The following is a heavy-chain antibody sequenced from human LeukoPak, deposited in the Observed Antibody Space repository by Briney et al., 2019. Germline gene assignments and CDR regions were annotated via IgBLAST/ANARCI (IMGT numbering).Heavy chain of an antibody. D-gene: IGHD4-11*01. CDR1: GGSISRGGSY. CDR2: IYDNGRS. CDR3: AGEGDSNWSFQY. V-gene: IGHV4-31*03. J-gene: IGHJ4*02. Sequence: PSETLSLTCTVSGGSISRGGSYWSWIRQHPGKGLEWIGHIYDNGRSFDNVSLKSRVSLSVDISKNQFSLKLTSVTAADTAVYYCAGEGDSNWSFQYWGQGILVTVSS.